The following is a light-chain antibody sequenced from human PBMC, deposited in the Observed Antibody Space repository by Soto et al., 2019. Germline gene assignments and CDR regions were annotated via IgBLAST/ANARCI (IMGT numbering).Light chain of an antibody. CDR1: SANIGAGYD. V-gene: IGLV1-40*01. Sequence: QSVLTQPPSVSGAPGLRVTISCTGNSANIGAGYDVHWYQQLPGTAPKLLIYGDNNRPSGVPDRFSGSKSGTSASLDITGLQAEDEADYYCQSYDNSLSGSWIFGGGTKLTVL. CDR2: GDN. CDR3: QSYDNSLSGSWI. J-gene: IGLJ2*01.